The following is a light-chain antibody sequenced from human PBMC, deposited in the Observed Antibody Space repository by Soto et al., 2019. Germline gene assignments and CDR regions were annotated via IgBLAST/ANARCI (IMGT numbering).Light chain of an antibody. CDR2: AAS. V-gene: IGKV1-39*01. Sequence: DVQRTQPPASLSASVGDRVTITCRASQNINNYLNWYQQKPGKAPNLPIYAASSLQSGVPSRFAGSGSGTHFTLTISTLQPEDFATYYCQQSYSTPITFGQGTRLEIK. CDR3: QQSYSTPIT. J-gene: IGKJ5*01. CDR1: QNINNY.